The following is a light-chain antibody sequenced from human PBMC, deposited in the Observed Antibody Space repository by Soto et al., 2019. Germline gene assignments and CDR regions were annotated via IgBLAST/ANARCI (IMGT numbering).Light chain of an antibody. J-gene: IGKJ1*01. CDR1: QNINSW. CDR3: QQFHSFSRT. CDR2: DAS. Sequence: DIQMTQSPSTLSASVGDRVTITCRASQNINSWLAWYQQKPGKAPNLLIYDASTFESGVPSRFSGSGSGTEFTLTISSLQPEDFATYYGQQFHSFSRTFGQGTKVEVK. V-gene: IGKV1-5*01.